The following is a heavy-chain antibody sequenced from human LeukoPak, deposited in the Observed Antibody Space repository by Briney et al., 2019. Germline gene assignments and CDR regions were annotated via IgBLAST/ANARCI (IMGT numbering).Heavy chain of an antibody. V-gene: IGHV3-48*01. J-gene: IGHJ4*02. Sequence: PGGSLTLPCGASGYPFSDYTMNGARQAPGKGPEWISYISSGGSVILYADSVKRRFNISRDNVENSLYLQMNSLRVEDTAVYYCTRDLEYWGQGVLVTVSS. CDR3: TRDLEY. CDR1: GYPFSDYT. CDR2: ISSGGSVI.